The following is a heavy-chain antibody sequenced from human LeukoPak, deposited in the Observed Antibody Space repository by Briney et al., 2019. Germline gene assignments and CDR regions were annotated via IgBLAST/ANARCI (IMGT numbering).Heavy chain of an antibody. CDR2: IYHSGST. CDR3: ARGIVVVANFDY. J-gene: IGHJ4*02. V-gene: IGHV4-30-2*05. D-gene: IGHD3-22*01. CDR1: GGSISSGGYS. Sequence: PSETLSLTCAVSGGSISSGGYSWSWIRQPPGKGLEWIGYIYHSGSTYYNPSLKSRVTISVDTSKNQFSLKLSSVTAADTAVYYCARGIVVVANFDYWGQGTLVTVSS.